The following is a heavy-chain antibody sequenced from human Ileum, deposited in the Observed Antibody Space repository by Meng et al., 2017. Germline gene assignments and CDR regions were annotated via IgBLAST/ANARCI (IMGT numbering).Heavy chain of an antibody. J-gene: IGHJ4*02. Sequence: SVKVCGKASGGTLSSYAISWVRQAPGQGLEWMGGIIPIFGTANYAQKFQGRVTITADESTSTAYMELSSLRSEDTAVYYCATHLRFVSPPFDYWGQGTLVTVSS. CDR3: ATHLRFVSPPFDY. CDR1: GGTLSSYA. D-gene: IGHD3-3*01. CDR2: IIPIFGTA. V-gene: IGHV1-69*13.